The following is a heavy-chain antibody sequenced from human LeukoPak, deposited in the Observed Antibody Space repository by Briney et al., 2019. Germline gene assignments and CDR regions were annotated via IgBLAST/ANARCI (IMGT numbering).Heavy chain of an antibody. CDR2: ISTSGST. J-gene: IGHJ5*02. D-gene: IGHD3-22*01. CDR1: GGYISSYY. Sequence: PSETLSLTCSVSGGYISSYYWSWIRQPAGKGLESIGHISTSGSTNYNPSLKSRVTMSVDTSKNQFSLKLSSVTAADTAVYYCARAGYYYDSSGYPRWFDPWGQGTLVTVSS. CDR3: ARAGYYYDSSGYPRWFDP. V-gene: IGHV4-4*07.